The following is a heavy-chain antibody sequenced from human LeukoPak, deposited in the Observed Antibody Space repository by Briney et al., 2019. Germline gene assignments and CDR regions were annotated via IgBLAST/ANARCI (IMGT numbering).Heavy chain of an antibody. CDR2: IKKTGSET. J-gene: IGHJ4*02. CDR3: ARDQYDTWSRRGNFDS. D-gene: IGHD3-3*01. CDR1: GFTFSHFW. V-gene: IGHV3-7*01. Sequence: PGGSLRLSCAASGFTFSHFWMSWVCQAPGKGLEWVAYIKKTGSETYYVDSVKGRFTITRDNTRNSLFLQMYSLRAEDTAVYFCARDQYDTWSRRGNFDSWGQGTLVIVSS.